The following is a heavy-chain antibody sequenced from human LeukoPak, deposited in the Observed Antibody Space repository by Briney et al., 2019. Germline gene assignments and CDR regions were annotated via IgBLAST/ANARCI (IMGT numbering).Heavy chain of an antibody. Sequence: SGGSLRLSCAASGFTFDDYAMHWVRQAPGKGLEWVSGISWNSGSIGYADSVKGRFTISRDNAKNSLYLQMNSLRAEDTAVYYCARVRDSNGYYYKIMLGSDIWGQGTMVTVSS. CDR3: ARVRDSNGYYYKIMLGSDI. D-gene: IGHD3-22*01. CDR2: ISWNSGSI. CDR1: GFTFDDYA. V-gene: IGHV3-9*01. J-gene: IGHJ3*02.